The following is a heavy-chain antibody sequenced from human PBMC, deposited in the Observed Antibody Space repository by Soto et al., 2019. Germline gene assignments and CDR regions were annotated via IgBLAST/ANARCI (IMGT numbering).Heavy chain of an antibody. CDR1: GFTFSDYY. CDR3: ARRGYCSGRSCYIRMDV. J-gene: IGHJ6*03. Sequence: GGSLRLSCAASGFTFSDYYMTWIRQAPGKGLEWVSYISSGGSAIYYADSVEGRFTISRDNAKNSLYLQMNSLRGEDTAVYYCARRGYCSGRSCYIRMDVWGKGTTVTVSS. D-gene: IGHD2-15*01. V-gene: IGHV3-11*01. CDR2: ISSGGSAI.